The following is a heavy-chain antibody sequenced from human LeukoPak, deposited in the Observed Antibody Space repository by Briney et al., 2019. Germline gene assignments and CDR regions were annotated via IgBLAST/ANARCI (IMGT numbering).Heavy chain of an antibody. D-gene: IGHD3-3*01. Sequence: ASVKVSCKASGGTFSSYAISWVRQAPGQGLEWMGGIIPIFGTANYAQKFKGRVTITTDESTSTAYMELSSLRSEDTAVYYCPSKDKDDFWSGYYKARYYYYMDVWGKGTTVTVSS. CDR1: GGTFSSYA. CDR3: PSKDKDDFWSGYYKARYYYYMDV. V-gene: IGHV1-69*05. CDR2: IIPIFGTA. J-gene: IGHJ6*03.